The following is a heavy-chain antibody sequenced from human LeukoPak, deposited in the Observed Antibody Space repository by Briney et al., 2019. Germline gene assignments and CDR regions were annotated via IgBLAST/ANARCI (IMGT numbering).Heavy chain of an antibody. Sequence: ASVKVSCKASGYTFTSYGISWVRQAPGQGLEWMGWISAYNGNTNYAQKLQGRVTMTTDTSTSSAYMELRSLRSDDTAVYYCARGGRITIFPSAFDIWGQGTMVTVSS. D-gene: IGHD3-9*01. J-gene: IGHJ3*02. CDR3: ARGGRITIFPSAFDI. CDR1: GYTFTSYG. V-gene: IGHV1-18*04. CDR2: ISAYNGNT.